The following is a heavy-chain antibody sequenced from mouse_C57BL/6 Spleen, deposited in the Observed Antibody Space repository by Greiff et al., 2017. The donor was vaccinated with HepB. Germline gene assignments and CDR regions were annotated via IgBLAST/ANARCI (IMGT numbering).Heavy chain of an antibody. J-gene: IGHJ4*01. V-gene: IGHV1-82*01. CDR1: GYAFSSSW. CDR3: ARLLFHAMDY. Sequence: VQLKQSGPELVKPGASVKISCKASGYAFSSSWMNWVKQRPGKGLEWIGRMYPGDGDTNYNGKFKGKATLTADKSSSTAYMQLSSLTSEDSAVYFCARLLFHAMDYWGQGTSVTVSS. CDR2: MYPGDGDT.